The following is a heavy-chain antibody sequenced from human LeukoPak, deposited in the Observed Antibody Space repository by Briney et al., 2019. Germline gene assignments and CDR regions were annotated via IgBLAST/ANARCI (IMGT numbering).Heavy chain of an antibody. CDR1: GGSINSSDYY. J-gene: IGHJ4*02. D-gene: IGHD2-21*02. CDR2: MYYGGTT. CDR3: VRDGRDLVTMFDY. V-gene: IGHV4-39*07. Sequence: PSETLSLTCTVSGGSINSSDYYWGWIRQPPGKGLEWIGNMYYGGTTFYSPSLKSRVTISIDTSKNQFSLKLNSVTAADTAVYYCVRDGRDLVTMFDYWGQGTLVTVSS.